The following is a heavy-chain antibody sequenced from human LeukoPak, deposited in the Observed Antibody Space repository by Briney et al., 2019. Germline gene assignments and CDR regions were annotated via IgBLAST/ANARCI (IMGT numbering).Heavy chain of an antibody. Sequence: ASVKVSCKASGYTFTSYGISWVRQAPGQGLEWMGWISAYNGNTNYAQKLQGRVTMTTDTSTSTAYTELRSLRSDDTAVYYCVRDYYPMIGRPADYWGQGTLVTVSS. V-gene: IGHV1-18*01. J-gene: IGHJ4*02. CDR1: GYTFTSYG. CDR3: VRDYYPMIGRPADY. D-gene: IGHD3-22*01. CDR2: ISAYNGNT.